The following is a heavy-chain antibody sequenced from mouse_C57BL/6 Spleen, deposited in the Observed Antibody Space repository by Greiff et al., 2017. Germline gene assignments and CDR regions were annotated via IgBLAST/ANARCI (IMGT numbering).Heavy chain of an antibody. CDR3: AANWDEVDY. CDR1: GYAFSSSW. D-gene: IGHD4-1*02. CDR2: IYPGDGDT. J-gene: IGHJ2*01. V-gene: IGHV1-82*01. Sequence: QVQLQQSGPELVKPGASVKISCKASGYAFSSSWMNWVKQRPGKGLEWIGRIYPGDGDTNYNGKFKGKATLTADKSSSTAYMQLSSLTSEDSAVYFCAANWDEVDYWGQGTTLTVSS.